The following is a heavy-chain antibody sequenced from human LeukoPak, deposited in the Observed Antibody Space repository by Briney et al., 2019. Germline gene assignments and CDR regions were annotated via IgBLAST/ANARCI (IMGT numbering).Heavy chain of an antibody. Sequence: SETLSLTCAVSGGSISSSSYYWGWIRQPPGKGLEWIGSIYYSGSTYYNPSLKSRVTISVDTSKNQFSLKLSSVTAADTAVYYCARRARGTMVRGEKSVGYYFDYWGHRTLVTVSS. CDR3: ARRARGTMVRGEKSVGYYFDY. J-gene: IGHJ4*01. CDR1: GGSISSSSYY. CDR2: IYYSGST. V-gene: IGHV4-39*01. D-gene: IGHD3-10*01.